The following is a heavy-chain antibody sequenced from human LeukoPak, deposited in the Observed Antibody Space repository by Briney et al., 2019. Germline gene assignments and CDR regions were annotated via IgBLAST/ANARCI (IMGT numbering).Heavy chain of an antibody. J-gene: IGHJ6*03. CDR2: INPSGGST. Sequence: GASVKVSCKASGYTFTSYYMHWVRQAPGQGLEWMGIINPSGGSTSYAQKFQGRVTMTRDMSTSTVYMELSSLRSEDTAVYYCARDSRGNSYYYYYYMDVWGKGTTVTVSS. CDR1: GYTFTSYY. CDR3: ARDSRGNSYYYYYYMDV. D-gene: IGHD4-23*01. V-gene: IGHV1-46*01.